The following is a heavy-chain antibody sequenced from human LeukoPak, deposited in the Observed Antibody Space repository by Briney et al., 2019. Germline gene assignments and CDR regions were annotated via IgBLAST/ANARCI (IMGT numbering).Heavy chain of an antibody. J-gene: IGHJ4*02. V-gene: IGHV4-39*01. D-gene: IGHD3-10*01. CDR2: IYYSGNT. CDR1: GVSISSNSYY. CDR3: ARQAYYGSGSYPYFDY. Sequence: SETLSLTCTVSGVSISSNSYYWGWIRQPPGRGLEYIGSIYYSGNTYHNPSLKSRVTMSVDTSKTQFSLRLSSVTAADTAVYYCARQAYYGSGSYPYFDYWGQGILVTVSS.